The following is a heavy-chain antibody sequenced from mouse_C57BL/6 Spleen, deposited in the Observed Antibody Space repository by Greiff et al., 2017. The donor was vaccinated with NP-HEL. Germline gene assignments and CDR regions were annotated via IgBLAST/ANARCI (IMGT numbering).Heavy chain of an antibody. CDR3: ARGETAQATLPAWFAY. D-gene: IGHD3-2*02. J-gene: IGHJ3*01. CDR1: GYTFTSYN. Sequence: QVQLQQSGAELVRPGASVKMSCKASGYTFTSYNMHWVKQTPRQGLEWIGAIYPGNGDTSYNQKFKGKATLTVDKSSSTAYMQLSSLTSEDSAVYFCARGETAQATLPAWFAYWGQGTLVTVSA. CDR2: IYPGNGDT. V-gene: IGHV1-12*01.